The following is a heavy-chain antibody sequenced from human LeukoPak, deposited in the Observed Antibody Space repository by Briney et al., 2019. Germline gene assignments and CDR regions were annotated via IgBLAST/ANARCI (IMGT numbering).Heavy chain of an antibody. Sequence: PGGSLRLSCAASGFTFSSYAMSWVRQAPGKGLKWVSTINDNGDGTYYADSVKGRFTISRDNSYNTVSLQMNSLRDEDTGVYYCAKTYSSWIDAFDIWGQGTMVTVSS. J-gene: IGHJ3*02. CDR3: AKTYSSWIDAFDI. CDR1: GFTFSSYA. CDR2: INDNGDGT. D-gene: IGHD6-6*01. V-gene: IGHV3-23*01.